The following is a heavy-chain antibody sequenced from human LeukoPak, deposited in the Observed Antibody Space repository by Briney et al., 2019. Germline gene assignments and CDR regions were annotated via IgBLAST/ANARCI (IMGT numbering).Heavy chain of an antibody. J-gene: IGHJ3*02. CDR3: AREGDTRPIPQNAFDI. D-gene: IGHD3-22*01. Sequence: SETLSLTCTVSGGSISSYYWSWIRQPAGKGLEWIGRIYTSGSTNYNPSLKSRVTMSVDTSKDQFSLKRSSVPAADTAVYYCAREGDTRPIPQNAFDIWGQGTMVTVS. CDR1: GGSISSYY. V-gene: IGHV4-4*07. CDR2: IYTSGST.